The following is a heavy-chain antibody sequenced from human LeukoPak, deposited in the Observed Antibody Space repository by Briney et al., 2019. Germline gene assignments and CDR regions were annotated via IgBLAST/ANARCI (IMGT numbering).Heavy chain of an antibody. V-gene: IGHV3-33*06. CDR1: GGTFSSYG. J-gene: IGHJ3*02. Sequence: SCKASGGTFSSYGMHWVRQAPGKGLEWVAVIWYDGSNKYYADSVKGRFTISRDNSKNTLYLQMNSLRAEDTAVYYCAKGPSYGDYVAAFDIWGQGTMVTVSS. D-gene: IGHD4-17*01. CDR2: IWYDGSNK. CDR3: AKGPSYGDYVAAFDI.